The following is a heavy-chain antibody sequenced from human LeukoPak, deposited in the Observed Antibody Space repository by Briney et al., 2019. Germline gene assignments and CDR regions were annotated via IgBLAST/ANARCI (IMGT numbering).Heavy chain of an antibody. V-gene: IGHV5-51*01. D-gene: IGHD6-19*01. CDR1: GYSFTSYW. Sequence: GESLKISCKGSGYSFTSYWIGWVRQMPGKGLEWMGIIYPGDSDTRYSPSFQGQVTISADKSTSTAYLQWSSLKASDTAMYYCATYDLSVAGPLDIWGQGTMVTVSS. CDR2: IYPGDSDT. CDR3: ATYDLSVAGPLDI. J-gene: IGHJ3*02.